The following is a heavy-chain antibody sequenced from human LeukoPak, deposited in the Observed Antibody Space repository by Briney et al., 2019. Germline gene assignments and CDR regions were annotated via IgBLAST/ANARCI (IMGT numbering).Heavy chain of an antibody. V-gene: IGHV1-8*01. CDR3: ARVYSFPDSYWNYSPFDY. Sequence: ASVKVSCKASGYTFTSYDINWVRQATGQGLEWMGWMNPNSGNTGYAQKFQGRVTMTRNTSISTAYMELSSLRSDDTAVYYCARVYSFPDSYWNYSPFDYWGQGTLVTVSS. CDR1: GYTFTSYD. D-gene: IGHD1-7*01. CDR2: MNPNSGNT. J-gene: IGHJ4*02.